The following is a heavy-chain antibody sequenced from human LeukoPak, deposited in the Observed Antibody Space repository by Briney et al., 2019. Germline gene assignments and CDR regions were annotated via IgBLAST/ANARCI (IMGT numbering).Heavy chain of an antibody. CDR3: ARDVIGNNFYGMEV. V-gene: IGHV3-66*01. J-gene: IGHJ6*01. Sequence: GGSVRLSCAASGFTVSTNYMTWVRKAPGQGLEWLSIICSGSTYYADSVKGRFTISTDNSKNTLYLQMNSLGAVYTAVYYCARDVIGNNFYGMEVWGEGTTVTVSS. CDR1: GFTVSTNY. CDR2: ICSGST. D-gene: IGHD1/OR15-1a*01.